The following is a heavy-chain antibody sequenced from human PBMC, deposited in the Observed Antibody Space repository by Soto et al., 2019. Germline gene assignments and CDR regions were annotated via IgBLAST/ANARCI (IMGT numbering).Heavy chain of an antibody. J-gene: IGHJ5*02. V-gene: IGHV3-74*03. CDR2: INSDGSST. D-gene: IGHD2-8*01. Sequence: GGSLRLSCAASGLIFSNYRMHWVRQAPGKGLVWVSCINSDGSSTMYADFVEGRFTISRDNAKNTLYLQMNSLRAEDTAVYYCARDTNGLPSWGKGPLVTVPS. CDR1: GLIFSNYR. CDR3: ARDTNGLPS.